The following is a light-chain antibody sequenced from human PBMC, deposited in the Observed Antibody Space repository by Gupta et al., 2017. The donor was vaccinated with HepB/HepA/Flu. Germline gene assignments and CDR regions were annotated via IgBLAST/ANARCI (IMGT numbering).Light chain of an antibody. CDR2: EDN. CDR1: SGSIASNY. V-gene: IGLV6-57*02. CDR3: QSYDTTNQNWV. J-gene: IGLJ3*02. Sequence: FMLTQPHSVSASPGKTVTISCTGSSGSIASNYVQWYQQRPGSAPTTVIYEDNQRHSGGPDRFSGSIDTSSNSASLTISGLKTEDEAHYYCQSYDTTNQNWVFGGGTKLTVL.